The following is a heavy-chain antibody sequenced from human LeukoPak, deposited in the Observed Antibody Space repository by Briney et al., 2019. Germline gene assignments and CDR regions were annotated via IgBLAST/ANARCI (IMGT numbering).Heavy chain of an antibody. CDR3: ASRGYCSGGSCYSIDY. D-gene: IGHD2-15*01. Sequence: ASVKVSCKASGYTFTGYYMHWVRQAPGQGLEWMGWINPNSGGTNYAQKFQGRVTMTRDTSIGTAYMELSRLRSNDTAVYYCASRGYCSGGSCYSIDYWGQGTLVTVSS. CDR1: GYTFTGYY. J-gene: IGHJ4*02. CDR2: INPNSGGT. V-gene: IGHV1-2*02.